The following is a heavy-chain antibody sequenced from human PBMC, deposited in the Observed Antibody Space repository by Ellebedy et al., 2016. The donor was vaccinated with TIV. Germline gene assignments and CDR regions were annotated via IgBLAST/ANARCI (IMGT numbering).Heavy chain of an antibody. D-gene: IGHD3-10*01. CDR3: AREGGITRKGNGMDV. CDR2: INPSGGST. J-gene: IGHJ6*02. Sequence: ASVTVSCXASGYTFTSYYMHWVRQAPGQGLEWMGIINPSGGSTSYAQKFQGRVTMTRDTSTSTVYMELSSLRSEDTAVYYCAREGGITRKGNGMDVWGQGTTVTVSS. V-gene: IGHV1-46*01. CDR1: GYTFTSYY.